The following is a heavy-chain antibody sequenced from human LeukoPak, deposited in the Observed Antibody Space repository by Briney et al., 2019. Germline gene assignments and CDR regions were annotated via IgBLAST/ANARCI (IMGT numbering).Heavy chain of an antibody. J-gene: IGHJ4*02. CDR3: VRDRSGSYPYYFDF. V-gene: IGHV3-74*01. D-gene: IGHD1-26*01. CDR2: INTDGSST. CDR1: GFTFSSYW. Sequence: PGGSLRLSCAVAGFTFSSYWMHWVRQAPEKGLVWVSRINTDGSSTIYADSVKGRFTISRDNAKNTLYLEMNSLRAEDTAVYYCVRDRSGSYPYYFDFWGQGTLVTASS.